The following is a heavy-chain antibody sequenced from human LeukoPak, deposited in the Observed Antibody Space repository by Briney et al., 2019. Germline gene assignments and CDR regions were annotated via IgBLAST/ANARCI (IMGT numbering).Heavy chain of an antibody. D-gene: IGHD4-17*01. CDR3: ARGPYRDYES. J-gene: IGHJ5*01. CDR2: ISSRGSTI. V-gene: IGHV3-48*04. CDR1: EFTFSSYS. Sequence: GGSLRLSCAASEFTFSSYSMSWVRQAPGKGLEWVSYISSRGSTIYYADSVKGRFTISRDNAKNSLYLQMNSLRAEDTAVYYCARGPYRDYESWGHGTPVTVSS.